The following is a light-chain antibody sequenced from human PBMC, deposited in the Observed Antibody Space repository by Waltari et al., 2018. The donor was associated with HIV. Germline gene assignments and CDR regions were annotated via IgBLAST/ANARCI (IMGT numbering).Light chain of an antibody. J-gene: IGLJ2*01. Sequence: YQVTQPLSMSVALGQTAWITCEGNNIGSKKVHWYQKTSGQAPVVVIYRNTNRPTGSPERFSGSNSGNMATLTITSAQVGDEADYYCQVWDVSSVVFGGGTALTVL. CDR2: RNT. CDR3: QVWDVSSVV. V-gene: IGLV3-9*01. CDR1: NIGSKK.